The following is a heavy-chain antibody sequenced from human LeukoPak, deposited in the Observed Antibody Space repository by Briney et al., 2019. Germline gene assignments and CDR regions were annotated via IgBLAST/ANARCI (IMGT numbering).Heavy chain of an antibody. D-gene: IGHD3-10*01. CDR3: AKDGATMVRGAKGASFDY. CDR1: GFTFSSYG. Sequence: GRSLRLSCAASGFTFSSYGMHWVRQAPGKGLEWVAVISYDGSNKYYADSVKGRFTISRDNSKNTLYLQMNSLRAEDTAVYYCAKDGATMVRGAKGASFDYWGQGTLVTVSS. V-gene: IGHV3-30*18. CDR2: ISYDGSNK. J-gene: IGHJ4*02.